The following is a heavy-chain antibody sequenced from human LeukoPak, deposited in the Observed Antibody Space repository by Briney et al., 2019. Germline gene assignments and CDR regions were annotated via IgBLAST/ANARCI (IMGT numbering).Heavy chain of an antibody. J-gene: IGHJ4*02. V-gene: IGHV1-2*02. D-gene: IGHD2-15*01. Sequence: SVKVSCKASGYTFTGYYMDWVRQAPAQGLEWMGWINPNSGGTNYAQKFQGRVTMTRDTSISTAYMELSRLRSDDTAVYYCARDCSGGSCYYNMDYWGQGTLVTVSS. CDR1: GYTFTGYY. CDR2: INPNSGGT. CDR3: ARDCSGGSCYYNMDY.